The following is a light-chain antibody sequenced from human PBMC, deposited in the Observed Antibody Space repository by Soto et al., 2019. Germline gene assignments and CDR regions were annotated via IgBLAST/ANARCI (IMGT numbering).Light chain of an antibody. Sequence: QSVLTQPPSASGTPGQRVNISCSGSSSNIGSNYVYWYRQFPGTAPKLLIQRNNQRPSGVPARFSGSKSGTSASLAISGLRSEDEADYYCQSVDISATWVFGGGTKLTVL. J-gene: IGLJ3*02. V-gene: IGLV1-47*01. CDR2: RNN. CDR3: QSVDISATWV. CDR1: SSNIGSNY.